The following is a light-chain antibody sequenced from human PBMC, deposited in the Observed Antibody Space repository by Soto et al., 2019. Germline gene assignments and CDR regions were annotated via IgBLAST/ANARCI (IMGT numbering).Light chain of an antibody. Sequence: DNPMTLSQSPLSASVGDIVTSTCQASQGISSHLNWYQQIPGKAPKLLIYDASNLEIGVPSRFSGSGSGTDFTFTITSLQPEDIATYYCQQFDNLPLTVGGGTKVDIK. J-gene: IGKJ4*01. CDR3: QQFDNLPLT. CDR1: QGISSH. V-gene: IGKV1-33*01. CDR2: DAS.